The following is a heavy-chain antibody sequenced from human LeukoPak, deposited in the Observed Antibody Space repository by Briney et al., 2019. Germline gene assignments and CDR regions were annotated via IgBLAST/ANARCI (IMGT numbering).Heavy chain of an antibody. CDR2: ISSSGGSI. CDR3: VRVSRGSGGYFDY. V-gene: IGHV3-11*04. J-gene: IGHJ4*02. D-gene: IGHD3-10*01. CDR1: GFTFSDYY. Sequence: GGSLSLSCVASGFTFSDYYMSWIRQAPGKGLEWVSFISSSGGSIYYADSVKGRFTISRDNAKNSLYLQMNSLRPEDTAVYYCVRVSRGSGGYFDYWGQGTLVTVSS.